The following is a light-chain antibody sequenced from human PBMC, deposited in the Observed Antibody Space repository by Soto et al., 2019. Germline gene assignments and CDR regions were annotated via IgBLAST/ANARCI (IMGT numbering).Light chain of an antibody. J-gene: IGKJ5*01. CDR1: QSVSSSY. V-gene: IGKV3-20*01. CDR2: GAS. CDR3: QHYGGAPLT. Sequence: IVLTQSPGTLSLSPGEGATLSCRASQSVSSSYIAWYQQRPGQTPSLLIYGASTRATGIADRFSGSGSGTHFTLAISRLEPEDFAVYYCQHYGGAPLTFGQGTRLEIK.